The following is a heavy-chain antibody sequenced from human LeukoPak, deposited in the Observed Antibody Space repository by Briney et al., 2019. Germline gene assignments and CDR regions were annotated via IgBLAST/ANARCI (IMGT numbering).Heavy chain of an antibody. Sequence: GGCLRLSCAASGFTFSSYSMNWVRQAPGKGLEWVSSINSSSSYIYYADSVKGRFTISRDNAKNSLYLQMNSLRAEDTAVYYCARDLGSYCGGDCYWEHWFDPWGQGTLVTVSS. CDR1: GFTFSSYS. V-gene: IGHV3-21*01. J-gene: IGHJ5*02. D-gene: IGHD2-21*02. CDR2: INSSSSYI. CDR3: ARDLGSYCGGDCYWEHWFDP.